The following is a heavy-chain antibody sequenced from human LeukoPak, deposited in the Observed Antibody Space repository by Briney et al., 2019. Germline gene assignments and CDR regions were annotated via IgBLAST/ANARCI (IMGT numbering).Heavy chain of an antibody. J-gene: IGHJ5*02. CDR1: GGSFSGYY. V-gene: IGHV4-34*01. CDR3: ARESSGRLDP. CDR2: INHSGST. Sequence: KSSETLSLTCAVYGGSFSGYYWSWIRQPPGKGLEWIGEINHSGSTNYNPSLKSRVTISVDTSKNQFSLKLSSVTAADTAVYYCARESSGRLDPWGQGTLVTVSS. D-gene: IGHD3-10*01.